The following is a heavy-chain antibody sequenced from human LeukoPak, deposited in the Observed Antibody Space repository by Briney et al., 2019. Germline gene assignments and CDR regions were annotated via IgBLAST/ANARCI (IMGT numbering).Heavy chain of an antibody. Sequence: PSETLSLTCTVSGGSISSSGYYWGWIRQPPGKGLEWIGGIHYSGNTYYNPSLKSRVTISIDTSKNQFSLKLSSVTAADTAVYYCVRDYSNFVQGDWGQGTLVTVSS. J-gene: IGHJ4*02. CDR3: VRDYSNFVQGD. CDR1: GGSISSSGYY. D-gene: IGHD4-11*01. CDR2: IHYSGNT. V-gene: IGHV4-39*02.